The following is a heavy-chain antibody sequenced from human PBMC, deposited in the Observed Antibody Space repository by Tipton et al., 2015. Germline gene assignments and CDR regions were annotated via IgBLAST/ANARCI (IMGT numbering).Heavy chain of an antibody. V-gene: IGHV3-20*01. D-gene: IGHD3-3*01. Sequence: GSLRLSCAASGFAFDDTGMSWVRQVRGKGLEWVAGISWNGGRTGYADFVQGRFSISRDNSKNTLYLRMNSLRAEDTAVYHCAKERSYYSFWSGYYQGAFDSWGQGTLVTVSS. CDR2: ISWNGGRT. J-gene: IGHJ4*02. CDR3: AKERSYYSFWSGYYQGAFDS. CDR1: GFAFDDTG.